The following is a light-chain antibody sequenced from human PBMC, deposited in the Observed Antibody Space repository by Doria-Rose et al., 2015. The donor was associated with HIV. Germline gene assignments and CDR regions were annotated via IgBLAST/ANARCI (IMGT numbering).Light chain of an antibody. V-gene: IGKV3-20*01. CDR2: DGS. J-gene: IGKJ1*01. Sequence: TQSPGTLSLSPGERATLSCRASQSFSSTYLAWYQQKPGQAPSLLIYDGSTRATGIPDRFSASGSGTDFTLTINRLGPEDLALYYCHQYGTSRTFGQGTKVEI. CDR3: HQYGTSRT. CDR1: QSFSSTY.